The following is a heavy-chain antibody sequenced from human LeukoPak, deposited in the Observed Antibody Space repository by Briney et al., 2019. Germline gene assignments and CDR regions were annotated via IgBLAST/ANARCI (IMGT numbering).Heavy chain of an antibody. D-gene: IGHD3-10*01. CDR2: IYYSGST. V-gene: IGHV4-59*01. Sequence: SETLSLTCTVSGGSISSYYGSWIRQPPGKGLEWIGYIYYSGSTNYNPSLKSRVTISVDTSKNQFSPKLSSVTAADTAVYYCARMVYYGSGSYYNFDYWGQGTLVTVSS. CDR1: GGSISSYY. J-gene: IGHJ4*02. CDR3: ARMVYYGSGSYYNFDY.